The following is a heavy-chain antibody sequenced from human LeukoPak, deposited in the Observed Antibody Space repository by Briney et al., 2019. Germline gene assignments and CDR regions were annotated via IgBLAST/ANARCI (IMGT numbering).Heavy chain of an antibody. Sequence: PSETLSLTCTVSGGSISSGDYYWSWIRQPAGKGLEGIVCIYASGSTNYNPSLNSRVTISIDTSKNQFSLKLTSVTAADTAVYYCARTMVRGVPLDYWGQGTLVTVSS. D-gene: IGHD3-10*01. CDR1: GGSISSGDYY. CDR3: ARTMVRGVPLDY. CDR2: IYASGST. V-gene: IGHV4-61*02. J-gene: IGHJ4*02.